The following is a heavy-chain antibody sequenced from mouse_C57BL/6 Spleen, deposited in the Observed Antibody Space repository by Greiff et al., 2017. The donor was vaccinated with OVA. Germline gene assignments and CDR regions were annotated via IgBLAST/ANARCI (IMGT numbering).Heavy chain of an antibody. J-gene: IGHJ2*01. V-gene: IGHV1-26*01. CDR1: GYTFTDYY. CDR3: ARTFIYYYGSRDY. D-gene: IGHD1-1*01. Sequence: EVQLQQSGPELVKPGASVKISCKASGYTFTDYYMNWVKQSHGKSLEWIGDINPNNGGTSYNQKFKGKATLTVDKSSSTAYMELRSLTSEDSAVYYCARTFIYYYGSRDYWGQGTTLTVSS. CDR2: INPNNGGT.